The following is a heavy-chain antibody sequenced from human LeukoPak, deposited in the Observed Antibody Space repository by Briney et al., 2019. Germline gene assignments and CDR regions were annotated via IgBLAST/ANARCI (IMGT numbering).Heavy chain of an antibody. CDR1: GYSISSGYY. CDR3: ASSGGNWFDP. V-gene: IGHV4-38-2*02. J-gene: IGHJ5*02. Sequence: SETLSLTCTVSGYSISSGYYWGWIRQPPGKGLEWIGSIYHGGSTYYNPSLKSRATISVDTSKNQFSLKLSSVTAADTAVYYCASSGGNWFDPWGQGTLVTVSS. D-gene: IGHD2-15*01. CDR2: IYHGGST.